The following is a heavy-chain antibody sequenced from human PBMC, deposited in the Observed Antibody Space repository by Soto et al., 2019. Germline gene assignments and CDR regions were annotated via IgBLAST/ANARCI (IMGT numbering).Heavy chain of an antibody. Sequence: ASVKVSCKASGGTFSSYAISWVRQAPGQGLEWMGGIIPIFGTANYAQKFQGRVTITADESTSTAYMELSSLRSEDTAVYYCARGGVDVWGSYRYIDYWGQGTLVTVSS. CDR1: GGTFSSYA. V-gene: IGHV1-69*13. CDR2: IIPIFGTA. CDR3: ARGGVDVWGSYRYIDY. D-gene: IGHD3-16*02. J-gene: IGHJ4*02.